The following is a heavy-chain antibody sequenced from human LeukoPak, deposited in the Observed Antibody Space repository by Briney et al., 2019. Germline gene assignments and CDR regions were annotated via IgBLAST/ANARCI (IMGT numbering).Heavy chain of an antibody. CDR2: ISGSSSTI. D-gene: IGHD3-22*01. CDR3: ARGSTYYDSSGQVPFDY. J-gene: IGHJ4*02. V-gene: IGHV3-48*01. CDR1: GFTFSSYS. Sequence: GGSLRVSCAASGFTFSSYSMSWVRQAPGKGLEWGSYISGSSSTIYYADSVKGRFTISRDNGKNTLYLQMNSLRAEDTAVYYCARGSTYYDSSGQVPFDYWGQGTLVTVSS.